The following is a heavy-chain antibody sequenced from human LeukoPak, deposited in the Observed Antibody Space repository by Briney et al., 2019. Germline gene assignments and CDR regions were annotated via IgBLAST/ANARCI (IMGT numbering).Heavy chain of an antibody. D-gene: IGHD3-16*02. J-gene: IGHJ4*02. CDR2: ISWKSGNI. Sequence: GRSLRLSCAASGFTFEDYAMPWVQQAPGKGLEWVSGISWKSGNIDYADSVKGRFTISRDNAKNSLYLQMNSLRADDTALYYCAKDLGELPSTFDFWGQGTLVTVSS. V-gene: IGHV3-9*01. CDR3: AKDLGELPSTFDF. CDR1: GFTFEDYA.